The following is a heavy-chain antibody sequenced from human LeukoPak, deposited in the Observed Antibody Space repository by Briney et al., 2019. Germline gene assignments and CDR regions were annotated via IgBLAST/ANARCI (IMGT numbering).Heavy chain of an antibody. CDR2: ISGSGGSL. CDR1: GFTFSSYA. Sequence: GGSLRLSCAASGFTFSSYAMSWVRLAPGKGLDWVATISGSGGSLYYADSVRGRFTISRDNSKNTLYLQMNSLRAEDTAVYYCAKLMASLDAWGSFSFRFDSWGQGTLVTVSS. D-gene: IGHD3-16*01. J-gene: IGHJ4*02. V-gene: IGHV3-23*01. CDR3: AKLMASLDAWGSFSFRFDS.